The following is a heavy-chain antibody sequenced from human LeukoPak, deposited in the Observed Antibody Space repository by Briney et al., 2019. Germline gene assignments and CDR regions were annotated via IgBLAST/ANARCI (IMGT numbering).Heavy chain of an antibody. CDR2: IYIDGSK. CDR1: GFTFRNYG. CDR3: ARLHYYYMDI. J-gene: IGHJ6*03. Sequence: LPGGSLRLSCAASGFTFRNYGLSWVRQAPGKGLEWVSVIYIDGSKYYADSVKGRFTISRDTSTNTVFLQMNSLRPEDTAVYYCARLHYYYMDIWGTGTTVTVSS. V-gene: IGHV3-66*02.